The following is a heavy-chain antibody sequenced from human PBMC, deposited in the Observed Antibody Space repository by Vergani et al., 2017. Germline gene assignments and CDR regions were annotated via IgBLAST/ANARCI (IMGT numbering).Heavy chain of an antibody. D-gene: IGHD3-9*01. CDR1: GFTFSSYS. J-gene: IGHJ5*02. Sequence: EVQLVESGGGLVQPGGSLRLSCAASGFTFSSYSMNWVRQAPGKGLEWVSYISSSSSTIYYADSVKGRFTISRDNAKNSLYLQMNSLRAEDTAVYYCARVPSRDYDILTGYLGNWFDPWGQGTLVTVSS. V-gene: IGHV3-48*04. CDR3: ARVPSRDYDILTGYLGNWFDP. CDR2: ISSSSSTI.